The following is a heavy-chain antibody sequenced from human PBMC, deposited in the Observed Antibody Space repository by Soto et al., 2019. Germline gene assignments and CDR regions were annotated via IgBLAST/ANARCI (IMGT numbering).Heavy chain of an antibody. V-gene: IGHV4-30-2*01. D-gene: IGHD3-22*01. Sequence: PSETLSLTCAVSGGSISSGGYSWSWIRQPPGKGLEWIGYIYHSGSTYYNPSLKSRVTISVDRSKNQFSLKLSSVTAADTAVYYCARGAYYYDSSGYYYFDYWGQGTLVTVSS. J-gene: IGHJ4*02. CDR2: IYHSGST. CDR3: ARGAYYYDSSGYYYFDY. CDR1: GGSISSGGYS.